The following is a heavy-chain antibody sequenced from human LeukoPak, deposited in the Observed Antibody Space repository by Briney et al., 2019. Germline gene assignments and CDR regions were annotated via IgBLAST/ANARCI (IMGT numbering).Heavy chain of an antibody. D-gene: IGHD3-10*01. J-gene: IGHJ4*02. V-gene: IGHV1-2*02. CDR1: GYTFTAYY. CDR2: INPNSGGT. CDR3: ARDHSYYDSGSYSNVDY. Sequence: RASVKVSCKASGYTFTAYYIHWVRQAPGQGLEWMGWINPNSGGTNYAQKFQGRVTMTRDTSSSTAYMELSRLRSDDTAVYYCARDHSYYDSGSYSNVDYWGQGTLVTVSS.